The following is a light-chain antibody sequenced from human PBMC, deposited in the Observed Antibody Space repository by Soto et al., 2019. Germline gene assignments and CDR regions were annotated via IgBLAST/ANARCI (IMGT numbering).Light chain of an antibody. Sequence: EIVLTQSPGTLSLSPGDTAALSCRASQSVSSRYLAWYQQKSGQAPRLLIYATSSRATDIPDRFIGYGSGTDFTLTISGLEPEDFAVYYCQQYGSSGTFGQGTKVKIK. J-gene: IGKJ1*01. CDR1: QSVSSRY. V-gene: IGKV3-20*01. CDR2: ATS. CDR3: QQYGSSGT.